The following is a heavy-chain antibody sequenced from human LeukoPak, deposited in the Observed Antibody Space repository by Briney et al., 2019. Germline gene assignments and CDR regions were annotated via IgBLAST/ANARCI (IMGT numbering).Heavy chain of an antibody. J-gene: IGHJ4*02. CDR1: GGSISSSNW. D-gene: IGHD1-26*01. CDR2: IYHSGST. V-gene: IGHV4-4*02. CDR3: ARNLLVGATLDY. Sequence: SETLSLTCAVSGGSISSSNWWSWVRQPPGKGLEWIGEIYHSGSTNYNPSLKSRVTISVDKSKNQFSLKPSSVTAADTAVYYCARNLLVGATLDYWGQGTLVTASS.